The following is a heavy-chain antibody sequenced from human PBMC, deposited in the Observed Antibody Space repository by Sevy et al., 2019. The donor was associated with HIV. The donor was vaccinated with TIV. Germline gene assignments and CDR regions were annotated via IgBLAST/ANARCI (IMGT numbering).Heavy chain of an antibody. J-gene: IGHJ4*02. Sequence: GGSLRLSCAASGFTFSDYYMSWIRQAPGKGLEWVSYISSSGSTIYYADSVKGRFTISRDHAKNSLYLQMNSLRAEDTAVYYCASSYDSSGYLPYFDYWGQGTLVTVSS. D-gene: IGHD3-22*01. V-gene: IGHV3-11*01. CDR1: GFTFSDYY. CDR2: ISSSGSTI. CDR3: ASSYDSSGYLPYFDY.